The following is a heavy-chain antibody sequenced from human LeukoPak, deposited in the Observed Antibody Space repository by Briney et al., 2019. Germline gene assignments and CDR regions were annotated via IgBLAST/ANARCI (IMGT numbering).Heavy chain of an antibody. CDR2: IYYNGST. CDR1: GGSISSYY. Sequence: PSETLSLTCSVSGGSISSYYWSWIRQPPGKGLEWIGYIYYNGSTNYNPSLKSRVTISVDTSKNQFSLKLSSVTAADTAVYYCARVYYDILTGYPNDAFDIWGQGTMVIVSS. D-gene: IGHD3-9*01. CDR3: ARVYYDILTGYPNDAFDI. V-gene: IGHV4-59*01. J-gene: IGHJ3*02.